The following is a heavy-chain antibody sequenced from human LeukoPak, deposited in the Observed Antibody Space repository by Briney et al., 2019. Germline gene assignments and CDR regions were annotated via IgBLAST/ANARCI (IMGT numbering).Heavy chain of an antibody. D-gene: IGHD2-21*02. CDR3: ARGSRFGIVVVTAKNWFDP. CDR1: GGSCSGYY. V-gene: IGHV4-34*01. Sequence: SETLSLTCAVYGGSCSGYYWSWIRQPPGKGLEWIGEINHSGSTNYNPSLKSRVTISVDTSKNQFSLKLSSVTAADTAVYYCARGSRFGIVVVTAKNWFDPWGQGTLVTVSS. CDR2: INHSGST. J-gene: IGHJ5*02.